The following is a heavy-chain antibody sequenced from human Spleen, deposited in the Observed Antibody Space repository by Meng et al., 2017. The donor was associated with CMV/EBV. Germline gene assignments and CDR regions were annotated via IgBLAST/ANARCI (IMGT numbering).Heavy chain of an antibody. CDR2: MNPNSGNT. Sequence: ASVKVSCKASGYTFTSYDINWVRQATGQGLEWMGWMNPNSGNTGYAQKFQGRVTITRNTSISTAYMELSSLRSEDTAVYYCARDGADSGSPNWFDPWGQGTLVTVSS. D-gene: IGHD1-26*01. CDR3: ARDGADSGSPNWFDP. CDR1: GYTFTSYD. V-gene: IGHV1-8*03. J-gene: IGHJ5*02.